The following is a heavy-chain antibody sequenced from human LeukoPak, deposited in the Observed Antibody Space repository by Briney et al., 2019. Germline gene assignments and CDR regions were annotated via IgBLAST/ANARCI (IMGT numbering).Heavy chain of an antibody. Sequence: SETLSLTCTVSGGSISSYYWSWIRQPPGKGLEWIGYIYYSGSTNYNPSLKSRVTISVDTSKNQFSLKLSSVTAADTAVYYCATGRNLEAYEIWGQGTMVTVSS. CDR1: GGSISSYY. CDR2: IYYSGST. CDR3: ATGRNLEAYEI. D-gene: IGHD4-23*01. V-gene: IGHV4-59*08. J-gene: IGHJ3*02.